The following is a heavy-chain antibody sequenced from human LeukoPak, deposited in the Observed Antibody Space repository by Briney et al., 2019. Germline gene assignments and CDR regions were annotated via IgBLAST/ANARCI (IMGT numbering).Heavy chain of an antibody. J-gene: IGHJ4*02. CDR3: AKRGVVIRVILVGFHKEAYYFDS. CDR2: ISGSGGGA. V-gene: IGHV3-23*01. D-gene: IGHD3-22*01. CDR1: GITVSNYG. Sequence: GGSLRLSCAFSGITVSNYGMIWVRQAPGKGLEWVAGISGSGGGANYADSVKGRFTISRDNFKNTLYLQMNSLRAEDTAVYFCAKRGVVIRVILVGFHKEAYYFDSWGQGALVTVSS.